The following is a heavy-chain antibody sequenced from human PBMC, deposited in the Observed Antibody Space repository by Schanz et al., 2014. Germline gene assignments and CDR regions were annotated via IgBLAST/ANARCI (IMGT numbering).Heavy chain of an antibody. CDR3: MAMGRNTSHYFDH. D-gene: IGHD1-1*01. V-gene: IGHV3-23*04. CDR2: ITGSGSKT. CDR1: GFPFGDYA. J-gene: IGHJ4*02. Sequence: VQLVESGGGLVQPGRSLRLSCTGSGFPFGDYAVSWFRQAPGKGLEWVSAITGSGSKTYYADSVKGRFTIARDNSKNTLFLQMDSLRVEDTAVYYCMAMGRNTSHYFDHWGQGTLVTVSS.